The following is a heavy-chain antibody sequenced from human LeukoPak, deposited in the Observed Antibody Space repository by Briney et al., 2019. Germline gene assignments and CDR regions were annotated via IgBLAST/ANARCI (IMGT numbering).Heavy chain of an antibody. V-gene: IGHV3-48*01. D-gene: IGHD2-15*01. CDR3: VRVKGSYFDY. Sequence: GGSLRLSCAASGFPLSSYSINWVRQAPGKGLEWVSYISSSGSAIYYVDSEKGRFTVSRDNAKNSLFLQMNSPRAEDTAVYYCVRVKGSYFDYWGQGALVTVSS. J-gene: IGHJ4*02. CDR2: ISSSGSAI. CDR1: GFPLSSYS.